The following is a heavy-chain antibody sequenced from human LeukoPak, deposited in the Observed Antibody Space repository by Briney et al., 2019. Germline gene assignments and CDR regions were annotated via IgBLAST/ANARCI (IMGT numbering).Heavy chain of an antibody. CDR3: ARLLDNDSSGDPDTFDM. D-gene: IGHD3-22*01. Sequence: SETLSLTCAVSGGSFSGYYWSWIRQPPGKGLEWMGEISYGGSTNYNASLKSRLTISADKPKNHLPLKLTSVTAADTALYYCARLLDNDSSGDPDTFDMWGQGIMVSVSS. J-gene: IGHJ3*02. CDR1: GGSFSGYY. V-gene: IGHV4-34*01. CDR2: ISYGGST.